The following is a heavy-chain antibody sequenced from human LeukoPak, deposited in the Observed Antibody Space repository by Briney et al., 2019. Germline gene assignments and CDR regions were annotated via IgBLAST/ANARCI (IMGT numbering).Heavy chain of an antibody. J-gene: IGHJ4*02. CDR1: GYTFTGYD. Sequence: GASVKVSCKASGYTFTGYDMHWVRQAPGQGLEGMGWINPNSGGTNYAQKLQGRVTMTRGTAISPTYIELSRLTSDDPAIDHCARGGVEVVVPAATDYWGQGTLVSVS. CDR2: INPNSGGT. D-gene: IGHD2-2*01. V-gene: IGHV1-2*02. CDR3: ARGGVEVVVPAATDY.